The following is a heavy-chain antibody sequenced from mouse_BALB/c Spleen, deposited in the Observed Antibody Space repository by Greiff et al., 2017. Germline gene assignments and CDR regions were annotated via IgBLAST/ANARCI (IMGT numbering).Heavy chain of an antibody. V-gene: IGHV5-17*02. CDR3: AREGGRGNYFYYAMDY. J-gene: IGHJ4*01. CDR1: GFTFSSFG. D-gene: IGHD2-1*01. CDR2: ISSGSSTI. Sequence: EVMLVESGGGLVQPGGSRKLSCAASGFTFSSFGMHWVRQAPEKGLEWVAYISSGSSTIYYADTVKGRFTISRDNPKNTLFLQMTSLRSEDTAMYYCAREGGRGNYFYYAMDYWGQGTSVTVSS.